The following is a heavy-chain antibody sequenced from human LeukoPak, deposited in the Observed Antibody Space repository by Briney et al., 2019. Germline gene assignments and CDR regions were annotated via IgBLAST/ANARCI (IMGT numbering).Heavy chain of an antibody. CDR1: GFTFSGCG. D-gene: IGHD3-9*01. CDR2: ISYDGSNK. CDR3: ANAILTGYSGRAEFLY. Sequence: GGSLRLSCAASGFTFSGCGMHWVRQAPGKGLEWVAVISYDGSNKYYADSVKGRFTISRDNSKNTLYLQMNSLRTEDTAVYYCANAILTGYSGRAEFLYWGQGTLVTVSS. J-gene: IGHJ4*02. V-gene: IGHV3-30*18.